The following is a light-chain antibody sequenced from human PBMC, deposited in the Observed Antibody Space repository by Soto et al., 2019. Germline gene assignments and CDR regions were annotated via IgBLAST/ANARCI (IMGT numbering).Light chain of an antibody. J-gene: IGKJ1*01. CDR2: DAS. CDR3: QQYGSSPWT. CDR1: QSISRY. Sequence: EIVLTQSPATLSLSPGQRGTLSCRASQSISRYLAWYQQKPGQAPRLLIYDASNRATGIPARFSGSGSGTDFTLIISRLEPEDFAVYYCQQYGSSPWTFGQGTKVDIK. V-gene: IGKV3-20*01.